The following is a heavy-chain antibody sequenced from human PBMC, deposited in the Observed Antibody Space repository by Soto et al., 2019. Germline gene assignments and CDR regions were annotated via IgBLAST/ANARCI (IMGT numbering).Heavy chain of an antibody. D-gene: IGHD6-6*01. CDR1: GLTFSGHW. CDR3: ASRPAGNTYHAVFDF. V-gene: IGHV3-7*03. CDR2: ISPDGSDK. J-gene: IGHJ4*02. Sequence: VRLVESGGTLVQPGGSLRISCAASGLTFSGHWMTWVRQTPGKGPEWVANISPDGSDKSYVDSVKGRFTISRDNDKNSLSLQLDSVRAEDTAVCHCASRPAGNTYHAVFDFWGQGTLVTVSS.